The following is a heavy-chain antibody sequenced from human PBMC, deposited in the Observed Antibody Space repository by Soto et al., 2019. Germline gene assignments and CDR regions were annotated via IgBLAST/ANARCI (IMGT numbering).Heavy chain of an antibody. J-gene: IGHJ6*02. CDR1: GYTFTSYG. CDR3: ARDGGRDCSGGSCYYYYGMDV. Sequence: QVQLVQSGAEVKKPGASVKVSCKASGYTFTSYGISWVRQAPGQGLEWMGWISAYNANTNYAQKLQGRVTMTTDTSTSTAYMELRSLRSDDTAVYYCARDGGRDCSGGSCYYYYGMDVWGQGTTVTVSS. V-gene: IGHV1-18*01. D-gene: IGHD2-15*01. CDR2: ISAYNANT.